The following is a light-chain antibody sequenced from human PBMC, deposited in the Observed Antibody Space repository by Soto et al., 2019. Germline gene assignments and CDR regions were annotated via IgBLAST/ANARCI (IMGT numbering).Light chain of an antibody. CDR2: EVV. CDR1: KNDIGVYDF. Sequence: QSALTQPPSASGSPGQSVTISCTGTKNDIGVYDFVSWYQHHPGKAPRLIIYEVVQRPSGVPDRVSGSKSGNTASLTVSGLQAADEADYFCKSYAGSNTYVVGSGTKLTGL. V-gene: IGLV2-8*01. J-gene: IGLJ1*01. CDR3: KSYAGSNTYV.